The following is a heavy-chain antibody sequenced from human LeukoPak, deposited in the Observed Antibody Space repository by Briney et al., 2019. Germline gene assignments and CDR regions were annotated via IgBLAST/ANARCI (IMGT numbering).Heavy chain of an antibody. V-gene: IGHV4-34*01. CDR2: INHSGST. J-gene: IGHJ3*02. CDR1: GGSFSGYY. D-gene: IGHD6-13*01. CDR3: AKKISSSCSPTSRGNAFEI. Sequence: SETLSLTCAVYGGSFSGYYWSWIRQPPGKGLEWIGEINHSGSTNYNPSLKSRVTISVDTSKNQFSLKLSSVTAADTAVYYCAKKISSSCSPTSRGNAFEIWAKGQWSPSLQ.